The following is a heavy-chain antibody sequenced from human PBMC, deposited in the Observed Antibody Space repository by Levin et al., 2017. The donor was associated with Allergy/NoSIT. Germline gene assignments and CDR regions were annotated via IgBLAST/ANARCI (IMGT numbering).Heavy chain of an antibody. D-gene: IGHD2-2*02. Sequence: GGSLRLSCAASGSDFRGSAMHWVRQASGKGLEWVGRIRTKAYNYATAYAESLEGRFTISRDDSKNTAYLQMNSLKTEDTAIYYCTGVSSAYTDTWSPLDYWGQGTLVTVSS. CDR1: GSDFRGSA. CDR3: TGVSSAYTDTWSPLDY. V-gene: IGHV3-73*01. J-gene: IGHJ4*02. CDR2: IRTKAYNYAT.